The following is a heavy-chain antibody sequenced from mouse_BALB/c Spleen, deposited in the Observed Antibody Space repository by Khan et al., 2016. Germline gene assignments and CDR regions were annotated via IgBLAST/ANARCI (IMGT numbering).Heavy chain of an antibody. Sequence: EVQLQESGPGLVKPSQSLSLTCTVTGYSITNDYAWNWIRQFPGNKLEWMGYISYSGSTSYNPSLKSRISITRDTSKNQFFLQLNSVTTEDTATYYCARPWGFAYWGQGTLVTVSA. V-gene: IGHV3-2*02. CDR2: ISYSGST. CDR3: ARPWGFAY. J-gene: IGHJ3*01. CDR1: GYSITNDYA. D-gene: IGHD4-1*01.